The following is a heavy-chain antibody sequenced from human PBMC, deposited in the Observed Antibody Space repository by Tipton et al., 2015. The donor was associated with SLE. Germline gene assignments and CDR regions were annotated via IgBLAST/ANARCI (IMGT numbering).Heavy chain of an antibody. D-gene: IGHD5-12*01. CDR1: GGSISSYY. CDR2: IYNSAST. V-gene: IGHV4-31*03. Sequence: LRLSCTVSGGSISSYYWSWIRQHPGKGLEWIGHIYNSASTYYSPSLKSRATISGDTSKNQFSLRLSSVTAADTAVYYCARGGVGGYDYFDYWGQGTLVTVSS. CDR3: ARGGVGGYDYFDY. J-gene: IGHJ4*02.